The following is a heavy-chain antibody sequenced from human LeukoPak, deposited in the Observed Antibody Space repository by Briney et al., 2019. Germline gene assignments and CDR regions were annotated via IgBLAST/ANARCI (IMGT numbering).Heavy chain of an antibody. J-gene: IGHJ4*02. CDR2: TRYDGSNK. Sequence: PGGSLRLSCAASGFTFSSYGMHWVRQAPGKGLEWVAFTRYDGSNKYYADSVKGRFTISRDNSKNTLYLQMNSLRAEDTAVYYCAKPDSPYCSSTSCSYFDYWGQGTLVTVSS. D-gene: IGHD2-2*01. CDR3: AKPDSPYCSSTSCSYFDY. V-gene: IGHV3-30*02. CDR1: GFTFSSYG.